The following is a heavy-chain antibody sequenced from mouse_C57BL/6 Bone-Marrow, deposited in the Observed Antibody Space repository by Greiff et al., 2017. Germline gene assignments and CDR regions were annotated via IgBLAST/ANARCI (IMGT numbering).Heavy chain of an antibody. CDR2: IYPGSGST. V-gene: IGHV1-55*01. J-gene: IGHJ2*01. Sequence: QVQLQQSGAELVKPGASVTMSCKVSGYTFTSYWITWVKQRPGKGLEWIGDIYPGSGSTNYNAKFKSKATLTVDTSSSTAFMQLSRLTSEDSTVYCGARRGGAYYFDYWGQGTTLTVSS. CDR1: GYTFTSYW. CDR3: ARRGGAYYFDY.